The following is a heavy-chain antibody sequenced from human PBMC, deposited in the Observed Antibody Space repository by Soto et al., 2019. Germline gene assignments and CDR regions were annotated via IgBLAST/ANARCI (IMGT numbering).Heavy chain of an antibody. V-gene: IGHV4-30-4*01. CDR2: IYYSGST. CDR3: ARAIVVTIGGMDV. Sequence: SETLSLTCTVSGGSISSADYYWSWVRQPPGKGLEWIGYIYYSGSTFFNPSLKSRVTISKDTSRNQFSQGLNSVTAADTAVYYCARAIVVTIGGMDVWGQGTTVTVSS. J-gene: IGHJ6*02. CDR1: GGSISSADYY. D-gene: IGHD5-12*01.